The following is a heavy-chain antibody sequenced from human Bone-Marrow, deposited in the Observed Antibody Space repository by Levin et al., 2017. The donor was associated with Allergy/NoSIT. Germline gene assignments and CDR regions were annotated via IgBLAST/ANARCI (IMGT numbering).Heavy chain of an antibody. V-gene: IGHV3-74*01. D-gene: IGHD3-16*01. Sequence: GGSLRLSCVASGFTFRNHRMHWVRQAPGKGLVWVSCFESDVSSTSYADSVKGRFTISRDNAKNTVYLQMNSLRVEDTAVYYCARDGDGLGVWGQGTTVIVSS. CDR2: FESDVSST. CDR3: ARDGDGLGV. CDR1: GFTFRNHR. J-gene: IGHJ6*02.